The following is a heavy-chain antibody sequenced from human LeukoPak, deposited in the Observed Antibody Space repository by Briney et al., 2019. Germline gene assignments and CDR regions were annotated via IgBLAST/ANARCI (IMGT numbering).Heavy chain of an antibody. V-gene: IGHV3-23*01. D-gene: IGHD3-22*01. Sequence: PGGSLRLSCAASGFTFSSYAMSWVRQAPGKGLEWVSGISGSAGSTYYADSAKGRFTISRDNSKNTLYPQMNSLRAEDTAVYYCAKDPGYYYDSSGYSYFDYWGQGTLVTVSS. CDR2: ISGSAGST. CDR1: GFTFSSYA. CDR3: AKDPGYYYDSSGYSYFDY. J-gene: IGHJ4*02.